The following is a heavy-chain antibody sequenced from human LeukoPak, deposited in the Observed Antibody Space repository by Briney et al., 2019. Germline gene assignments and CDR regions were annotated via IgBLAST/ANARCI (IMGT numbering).Heavy chain of an antibody. CDR3: ARDPLYCGGDCYAFDI. V-gene: IGHV3-66*01. CDR2: IYSGGST. D-gene: IGHD2-21*02. CDR1: GFTVSSNY. J-gene: IGHJ3*02. Sequence: GRSLRLSCAASGFTVSSNYMSWVRQAPGKGLEWVSVIYSGGSTYYADSVKGRFTISRDNSKNTLYLQMNSLRAEDTAVYYCARDPLYCGGDCYAFDIWGQGTMVTVSS.